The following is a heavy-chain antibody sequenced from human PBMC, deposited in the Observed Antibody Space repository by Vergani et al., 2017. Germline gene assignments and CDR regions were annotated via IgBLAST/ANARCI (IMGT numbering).Heavy chain of an antibody. D-gene: IGHD2-2*01. CDR2: ISNNGGST. CDR1: GFTFSSYA. V-gene: IGHV3-64*07. J-gene: IGHJ4*02. Sequence: EVQLVESGGGLVQPGGSLRLSCAASGFTFSSYAMHWVRQAPGKGLEYVSGISNNGGSTYYADSVKGRLTISRDNSKNTLYLQMGSLRAEDMAVYYCARRYCSSTSCYYFDYWGQGTLVTVSS. CDR3: ARRYCSSTSCYYFDY.